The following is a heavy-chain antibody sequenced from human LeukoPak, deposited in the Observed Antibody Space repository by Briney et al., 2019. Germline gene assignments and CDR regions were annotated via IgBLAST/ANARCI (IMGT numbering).Heavy chain of an antibody. Sequence: GGSLRLSCAASGFTFSSYGMHWVRQAPGKGLEWVSSISSGSTYIYYADSVKGRFTISRDNTKNSLYLQMNSLRAEDTAVYYCTREGVDVFDIWGQGTMATVSS. CDR3: TREGVDVFDI. V-gene: IGHV3-21*01. J-gene: IGHJ3*02. D-gene: IGHD3-10*01. CDR2: ISSGSTYI. CDR1: GFTFSSYG.